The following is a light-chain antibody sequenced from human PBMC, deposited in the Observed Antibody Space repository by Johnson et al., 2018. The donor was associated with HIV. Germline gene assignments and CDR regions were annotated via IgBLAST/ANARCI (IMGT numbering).Light chain of an antibody. CDR1: SSNIGNNY. CDR3: GAWDSSLGAHYV. CDR2: EKN. Sequence: HSVLTQAPSVSAATGQKVTISCSGSSSNIGNNYVSWYQQVPGTAPKLLIYEKNKRPSGIPDRFSASMSGTSATLDITGLQTGDEGDYYCGAWDSSLGAHYVFGTGTRVTVL. V-gene: IGLV1-51*02. J-gene: IGLJ1*01.